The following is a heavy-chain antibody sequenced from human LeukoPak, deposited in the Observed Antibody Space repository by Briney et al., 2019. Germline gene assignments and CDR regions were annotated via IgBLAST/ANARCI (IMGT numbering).Heavy chain of an antibody. CDR1: GGSISSYY. CDR2: IYYSGST. Sequence: AETLRLTCTVSGGSISSYYRSWIRQPPGKGLEWIGYIYYSGSTNYNPSLKSRVTISVDTSKNQFSLKLSSVTAADTAVYYCARSVEVTTNFGFFLWGDETLVTVSS. J-gene: IGHJ5*02. V-gene: IGHV4-59*08. CDR3: ARSVEVTTNFGFFL. D-gene: IGHD4-11*01.